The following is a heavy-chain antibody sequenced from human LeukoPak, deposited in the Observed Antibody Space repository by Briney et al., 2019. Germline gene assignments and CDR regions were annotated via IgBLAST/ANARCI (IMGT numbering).Heavy chain of an antibody. J-gene: IGHJ6*03. Sequence: QPGGTLRLSCATSGFIFSHHGMNWVRQAPGKGLEWVSGIRADAVTTYYADSVKGRFIISRDNSKNTVYLQMNSLSAEDTAVYYCAKASGGRYYYYYMDVWGKGTTVTISS. V-gene: IGHV3-23*01. D-gene: IGHD2-8*02. CDR1: GFIFSHHG. CDR2: IRADAVTT. CDR3: AKASGGRYYYYYMDV.